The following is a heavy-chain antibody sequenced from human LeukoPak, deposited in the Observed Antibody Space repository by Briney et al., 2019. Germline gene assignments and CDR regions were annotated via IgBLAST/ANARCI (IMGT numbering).Heavy chain of an antibody. CDR1: GASINGFY. Sequence: SETLSLTCAVSGASINGFYWTWIRQPPGKGLEWIGYVYYGGSTNYNPSLKSRVSMSVDTSKNQFSLTLTSVTVADTAFYYCARGGIRGYSAFDNLDFWGLGTHVTVSS. D-gene: IGHD5-12*01. CDR2: VYYGGST. J-gene: IGHJ4*02. CDR3: ARGGIRGYSAFDNLDF. V-gene: IGHV4-59*01.